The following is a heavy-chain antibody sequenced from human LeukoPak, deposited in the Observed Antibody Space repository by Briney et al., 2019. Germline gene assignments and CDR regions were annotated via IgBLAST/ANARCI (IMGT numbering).Heavy chain of an antibody. Sequence: SETLSLTCAVYGGSFSGYYWSWIRQPPGKGLEWIGEINHSGSTNYNPSLKSRVTISVDTSKNQFSLKLSSVTAADTAVYCCARGKTYYYGSGSYGPPFDYWGQGTLVTVSS. CDR2: INHSGST. D-gene: IGHD3-10*01. CDR1: GGSFSGYY. CDR3: ARGKTYYYGSGSYGPPFDY. J-gene: IGHJ4*02. V-gene: IGHV4-34*01.